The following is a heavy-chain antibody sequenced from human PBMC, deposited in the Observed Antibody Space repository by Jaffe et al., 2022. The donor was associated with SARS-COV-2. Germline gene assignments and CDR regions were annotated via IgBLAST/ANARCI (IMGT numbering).Heavy chain of an antibody. V-gene: IGHV3-30*18. CDR3: AKDMGMTTVTPFDY. CDR1: GFTFSSYG. D-gene: IGHD4-17*01. J-gene: IGHJ4*02. Sequence: QVQLVESGGGVVQPGRSLRLSCAASGFTFSSYGMHWVRQAPGKGLEWVAVISYDGSNKYYADSVKGRFTISRDNSKNTLYLQMNSLRAEDTAVYYCAKDMGMTTVTPFDYWGQGTLVTVSS. CDR2: ISYDGSNK.